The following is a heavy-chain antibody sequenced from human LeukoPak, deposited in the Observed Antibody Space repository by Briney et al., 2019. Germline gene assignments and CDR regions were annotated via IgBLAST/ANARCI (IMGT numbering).Heavy chain of an antibody. J-gene: IGHJ6*02. CDR2: ISYDGSNK. Sequence: PGRSLRLSCAASGFTFSSYAMRWVRQAPGKGLEWVAVISYDGSNKYYADSVKGRFTISRDNSKNMLYLQMNSLRAEDTAVYYCARDTPKDYYYGMDVWGQGTTVTVSS. V-gene: IGHV3-30-3*01. CDR1: GFTFSSYA. CDR3: ARDTPKDYYYGMDV.